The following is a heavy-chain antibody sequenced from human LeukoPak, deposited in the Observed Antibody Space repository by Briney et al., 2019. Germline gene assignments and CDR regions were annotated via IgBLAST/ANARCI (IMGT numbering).Heavy chain of an antibody. V-gene: IGHV3-23*01. CDR1: GFTFSAYA. D-gene: IGHD4-17*01. CDR2: IRGGGTSE. CDR3: ARDPNGDYIGAFDM. Sequence: GGSLRVSCTASGFTFSAYAMMWVRQAPGKGPEWVSAIRGGGTSEFYADSVKGRFRISRDNSKDTLFLQMNSLRAEDTAVYYCARDPNGDYIGAFDMWGPGTMVTVSS. J-gene: IGHJ3*02.